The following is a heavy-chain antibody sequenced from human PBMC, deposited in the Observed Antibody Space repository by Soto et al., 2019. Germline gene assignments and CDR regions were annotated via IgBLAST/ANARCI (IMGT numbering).Heavy chain of an antibody. Sequence: SVKVSCKASGFTFTSSAVQWVRQARGQRLEWIGWIVVGSGNTNYAQKFQERVTITRDMSTSTAYMELSSLRSEDTAVYYCAADAGRGWNYANYYYYGMDVWGQGTTVTVSS. CDR3: AADAGRGWNYANYYYYGMDV. D-gene: IGHD1-7*01. J-gene: IGHJ6*02. CDR1: GFTFTSSA. CDR2: IVVGSGNT. V-gene: IGHV1-58*01.